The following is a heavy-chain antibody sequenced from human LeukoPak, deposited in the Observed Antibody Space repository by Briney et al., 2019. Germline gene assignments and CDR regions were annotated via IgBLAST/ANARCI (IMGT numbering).Heavy chain of an antibody. V-gene: IGHV1-2*02. CDR1: GYTFTGYY. Sequence: GASVKVSCKASGYTFTGYYMHWVRQAPGQGLEWIGWINPNSGGTNYAQKFQGRVTMTSDTSISRAYMELSRLRSDDTAVYYCARYGSGSYSDYWGQGTLVTVSS. CDR2: INPNSGGT. J-gene: IGHJ4*02. CDR3: ARYGSGSYSDY. D-gene: IGHD3-10*01.